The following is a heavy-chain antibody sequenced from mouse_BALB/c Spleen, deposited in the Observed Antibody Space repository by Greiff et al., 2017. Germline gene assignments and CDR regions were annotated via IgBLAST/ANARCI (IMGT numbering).Heavy chain of an antibody. D-gene: IGHD1-1*01. V-gene: IGHV5-6-3*01. J-gene: IGHJ4*01. CDR3: ARITTVVAKTYYAMDY. CDR1: GFTFSSYG. CDR2: INSNGGST. Sequence: EVHLVESGGGLVQPGGSLKLSCAASGFTFSSYGMSWVRQTPDKRLELVATINSNGGSTYYPDSVKGRFTISRDNAKNTLYLQMSSLKSEDTAMYYCARITTVVAKTYYAMDYWGQGTSVTVSS.